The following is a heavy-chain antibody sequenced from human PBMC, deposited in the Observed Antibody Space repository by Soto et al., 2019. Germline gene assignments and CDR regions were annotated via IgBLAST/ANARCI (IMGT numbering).Heavy chain of an antibody. Sequence: EVQLLESGGGLVQPGGSLRLSCAASGFTFSSYAMSWVRQAPGKGLEWVSAISGSGGITYYADSVKGRFTISIDNSKNTLYLQMNSLRAEDTAVYYCAKDRYLDLESSRSNDDFDFWGQGTMVTVS. D-gene: IGHD6-6*01. CDR2: ISGSGGIT. CDR1: GFTFSSYA. CDR3: AKDRYLDLESSRSNDDFDF. V-gene: IGHV3-23*01. J-gene: IGHJ3*01.